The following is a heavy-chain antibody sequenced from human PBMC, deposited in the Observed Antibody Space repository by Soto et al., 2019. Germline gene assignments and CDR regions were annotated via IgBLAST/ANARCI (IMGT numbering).Heavy chain of an antibody. CDR1: GYTFTSYD. CDR3: ARGINYYASGDEAFDI. J-gene: IGHJ3*02. CDR2: MNPNSGNT. D-gene: IGHD3-10*01. Sequence: QVQLVQSGAEVKKPGASVKVSCKASGYTFTSYDINWVRQATGQGLEWLGWMNPNSGNTGYAQKFQGRVTMTRNTSISTAYMELSSLRSEATAVYYCARGINYYASGDEAFDIWGQGTMVTVSS. V-gene: IGHV1-8*01.